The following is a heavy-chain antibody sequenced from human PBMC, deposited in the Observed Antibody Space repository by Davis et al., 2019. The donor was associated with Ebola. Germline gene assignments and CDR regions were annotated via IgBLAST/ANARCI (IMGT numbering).Heavy chain of an antibody. V-gene: IGHV1-3*01. Sequence: FQGRVTITRDTSASTAYMELSSLRSEDTAVYYCARAPRLYDSSGHQDYWGQGTLVTVSS. J-gene: IGHJ4*02. CDR3: ARAPRLYDSSGHQDY. D-gene: IGHD3-22*01.